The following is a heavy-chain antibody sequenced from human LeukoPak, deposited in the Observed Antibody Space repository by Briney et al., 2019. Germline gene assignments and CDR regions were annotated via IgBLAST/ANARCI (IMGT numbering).Heavy chain of an antibody. CDR3: ARSLLWFGDYYMDV. CDR1: GYTFTSYG. D-gene: IGHD3-10*01. CDR2: ISAYNGNT. Sequence: GASVKVSCKASGYTFTSYGISWVRQAPGQGLEWMGWISAYNGNTNYAQKLQGRVTMTTDTSTSTAYMELRSLRSDDTAVYYCARSLLWFGDYYMDVWGKGTTVIVSS. V-gene: IGHV1-18*01. J-gene: IGHJ6*03.